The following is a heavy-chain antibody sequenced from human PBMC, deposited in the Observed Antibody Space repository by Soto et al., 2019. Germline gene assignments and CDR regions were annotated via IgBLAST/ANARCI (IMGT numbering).Heavy chain of an antibody. J-gene: IGHJ4*02. V-gene: IGHV3-30-3*01. CDR3: ARDPKTSGGQHWAFNYFDS. CDR2: ISYDGTNK. Sequence: GGSLRLSCAASGFSFSISPMHWVRQAPGKGPEWVALISYDGTNKFYADSVKGRFTISRDNSKSTLYLQVDSLRPEDAAVYYCARDPKTSGGQHWAFNYFDSWGRGTLVTVSS. CDR1: GFSFSISP. D-gene: IGHD7-27*01.